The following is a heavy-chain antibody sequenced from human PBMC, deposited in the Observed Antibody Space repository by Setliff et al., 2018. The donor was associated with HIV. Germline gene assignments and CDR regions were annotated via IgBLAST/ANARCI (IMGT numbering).Heavy chain of an antibody. Sequence: GGSLRLSCAGSGVTFFSTYSMNWVRQAPGKGLECVAYIISGSSTVYYADSVKGRFTVSRDNAKNSVYLEMNSLRAEDTAVYYCARDDNAGGIDYWGQGTLVTVSS. V-gene: IGHV3-48*01. CDR3: ARDDNAGGIDY. CDR1: GVTFFSTYS. J-gene: IGHJ4*02. CDR2: IISGSSTV. D-gene: IGHD1-26*01.